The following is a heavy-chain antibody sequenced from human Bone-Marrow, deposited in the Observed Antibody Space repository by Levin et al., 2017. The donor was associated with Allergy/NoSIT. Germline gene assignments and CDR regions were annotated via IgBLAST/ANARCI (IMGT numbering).Heavy chain of an antibody. V-gene: IGHV3-15*01. CDR2: IKTKSDGLTT. CDR1: GIVFRNTW. Sequence: SGGSLRLSCAASGIVFRNTWMNWVRQAPGKGLEWVGRIKTKSDGLTTDYAAPVKGRFTFSRDDSKNTLYLQMNSLKTEDTAVYYCTALYCSGGGCYFDYWGQGTLVTVSS. J-gene: IGHJ4*02. D-gene: IGHD2-15*01. CDR3: TALYCSGGGCYFDY.